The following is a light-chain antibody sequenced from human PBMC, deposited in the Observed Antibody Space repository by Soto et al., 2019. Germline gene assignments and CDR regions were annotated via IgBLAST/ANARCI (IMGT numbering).Light chain of an antibody. Sequence: AIQLTQSPSSLSASVGDRVTITCRASQGISSALAWYQQKPGKAPKLLIYDASSLESGVPSRFSGSGSGTDFPLTISSLQPEEFATYYCQQFNSYPITFGQGTRLEIK. CDR1: QGISSA. CDR3: QQFNSYPIT. CDR2: DAS. J-gene: IGKJ5*01. V-gene: IGKV1-13*02.